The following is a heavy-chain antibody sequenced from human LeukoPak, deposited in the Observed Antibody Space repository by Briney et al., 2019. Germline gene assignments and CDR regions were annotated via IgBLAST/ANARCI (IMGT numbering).Heavy chain of an antibody. J-gene: IGHJ4*02. CDR2: ISSSSSTI. D-gene: IGHD3-10*01. CDR3: ARLRASMVRGVINFDY. CDR1: GFTFSSYS. Sequence: GGSLRLSCAASGFTFSSYSMNWVRQAPGKGLEWVSCISSSSSTIYYADSVKGRFTISRDNAKNSLYLQMNSLRAEDTAVYYCARLRASMVRGVINFDYWGQGTLVTVSS. V-gene: IGHV3-48*04.